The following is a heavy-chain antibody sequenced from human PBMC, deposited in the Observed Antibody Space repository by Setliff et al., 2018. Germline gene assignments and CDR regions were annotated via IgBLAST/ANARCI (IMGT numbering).Heavy chain of an antibody. J-gene: IGHJ4*02. CDR1: GFSFGGHD. CDR2: IRFDGDTE. Sequence: GGSLRLSCAASGFSFGGHDMHWVRQAPGKGLEWVAFIRFDGDTEYYADSVKGRFTISRDNSKNTLYLEMRSLRAEDTAVYYCAKTYYYDSSGYSDYWGQGTLVTVSS. V-gene: IGHV3-30*02. D-gene: IGHD3-22*01. CDR3: AKTYYYDSSGYSDY.